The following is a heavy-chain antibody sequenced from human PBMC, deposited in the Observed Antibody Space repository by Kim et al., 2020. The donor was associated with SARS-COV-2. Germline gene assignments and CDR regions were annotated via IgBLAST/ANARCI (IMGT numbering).Heavy chain of an antibody. J-gene: IGHJ6*02. CDR3: ARDGKAMALDHYYYGMDV. D-gene: IGHD5-18*01. CDR2: IYSGGST. V-gene: IGHV3-53*01. Sequence: GGSLRLSCAASGFTVSSNYMSWVRQAPGKGLEWVSVIYSGGSTYYADSVKGRFTISRDNSKNTLCLQMNSLRAEDTAVYYCARDGKAMALDHYYYGMDVWGQGPTVTVSS. CDR1: GFTVSSNY.